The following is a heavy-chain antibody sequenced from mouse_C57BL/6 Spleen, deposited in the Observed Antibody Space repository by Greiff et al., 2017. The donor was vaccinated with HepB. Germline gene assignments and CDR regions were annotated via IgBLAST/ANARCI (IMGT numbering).Heavy chain of an antibody. CDR1: GYAFSSYW. V-gene: IGHV1-80*01. CDR3: AREGYYYYGSSGYFDV. Sequence: QVQLQQSGAELVKPGASVKISCKASGYAFSSYWMNWVKQRPGKGLEWIGQIYPGDGDTNYNGKFKGKATLTADKSSSTAYMQLSSLTSEDSAVYFCAREGYYYYGSSGYFDVWGAGTTVTVSS. J-gene: IGHJ1*01. CDR2: IYPGDGDT. D-gene: IGHD1-1*01.